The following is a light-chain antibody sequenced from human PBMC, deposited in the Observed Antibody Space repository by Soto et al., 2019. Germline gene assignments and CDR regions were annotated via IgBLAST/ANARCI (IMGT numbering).Light chain of an antibody. Sequence: DIQMTQSPSSLSASVGDRVIITCRTSQSISNYLNWYQHKPGKAPKVLISAASNLQSGVPSRFSGSGSGTVFTLTISSLQSEDFAVYYCQQYNNWPPWTFGQGTKVEIK. J-gene: IGKJ1*01. V-gene: IGKV1-39*01. CDR1: QSISNY. CDR3: QQYNNWPPWT. CDR2: AAS.